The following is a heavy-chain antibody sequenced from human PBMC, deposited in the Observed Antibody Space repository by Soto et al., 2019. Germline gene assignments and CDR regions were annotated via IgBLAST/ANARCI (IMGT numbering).Heavy chain of an antibody. V-gene: IGHV5-51*01. CDR1: GYSFTSYW. CDR2: IYPGDSDT. J-gene: IGHJ6*02. Sequence: PGASLKISCKGSGYSFTSYWIGWVCQMPGKGLEWMGIIYPGDSDTRYSPSFHGQVTISDDKSISTAYLQWSSLKASDTAMYYCARGGVGDGYRNYGMDVWGQGTTVTVSS. D-gene: IGHD1-26*01. CDR3: ARGGVGDGYRNYGMDV.